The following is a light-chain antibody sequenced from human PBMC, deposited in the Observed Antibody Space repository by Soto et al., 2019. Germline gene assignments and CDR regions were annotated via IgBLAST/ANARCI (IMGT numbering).Light chain of an antibody. V-gene: IGKV1-27*01. CDR3: QEYSSVPLT. CDR1: RDIRNY. CDR2: GAS. Sequence: DIQMTQSPSSLSASVGDRVTITCRASRDIRNYLVWYRQKPGKVPELLIHGASTLQVGVPSRFSGSGSGTDFTLTISSLQPGDVGTYYCQEYSSVPLTFGQGTKVEI. J-gene: IGKJ1*01.